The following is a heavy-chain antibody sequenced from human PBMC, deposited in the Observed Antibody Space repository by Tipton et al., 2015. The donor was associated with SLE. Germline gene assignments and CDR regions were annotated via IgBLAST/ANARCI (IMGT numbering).Heavy chain of an antibody. J-gene: IGHJ6*02. V-gene: IGHV4-59*08. Sequence: TLSLTCTVSCGSISSYYWSWIRQPPGKGLEWIGYIYYSGSTNYNPSLKSRVTISVDTSKNQFSLKLSSVTAADTAVYYCARQGQQLVRPYYYGMDVWGQGTTVTVSS. CDR1: CGSISSYY. D-gene: IGHD6-13*01. CDR2: IYYSGST. CDR3: ARQGQQLVRPYYYGMDV.